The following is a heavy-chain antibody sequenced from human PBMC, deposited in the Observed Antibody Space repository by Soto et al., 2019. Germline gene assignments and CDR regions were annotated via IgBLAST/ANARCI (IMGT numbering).Heavy chain of an antibody. CDR2: INAGNGNT. CDR1: GYTFTSYA. V-gene: IGHV1-3*01. CDR3: AREEGSGWYYYYYGMDV. J-gene: IGHJ6*02. D-gene: IGHD6-19*01. Sequence: QVQLVQSGAEVKKPGASVKVSCKASGYTFTSYAMHWVRQAPGQRLEWMGWINAGNGNTKYSQKFQGRVTITRDTSASTAYMELSSRRSEDTAVYYCAREEGSGWYYYYYGMDVWGQGTTVTVSS.